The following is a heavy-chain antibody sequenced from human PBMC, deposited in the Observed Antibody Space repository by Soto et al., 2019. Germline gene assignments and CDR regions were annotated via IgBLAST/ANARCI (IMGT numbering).Heavy chain of an antibody. D-gene: IGHD4-17*01. CDR2: INAGNGNT. J-gene: IGHJ5*02. CDR3: ARERLRPNWFDP. V-gene: IGHV1-3*01. Sequence: QVQLVQSGAEVKKPGASVKVSCKASGYTFTSYAMHWVRQASGQRLEWMGWINAGNGNTKYSQKFQGRVTITRDTSASTAYMELSSLRSEDTAGYYWARERLRPNWFDPWGQGTLVTVSS. CDR1: GYTFTSYA.